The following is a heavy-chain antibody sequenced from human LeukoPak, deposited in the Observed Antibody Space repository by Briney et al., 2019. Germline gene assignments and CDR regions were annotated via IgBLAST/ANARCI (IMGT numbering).Heavy chain of an antibody. CDR1: GFTFSSYA. J-gene: IGHJ6*02. V-gene: IGHV3-23*01. CDR2: IGGSGGST. CDR3: AKDLSAQNYFLGYYYGMDV. D-gene: IGHD3-10*02. Sequence: GGSLRLSCAASGFTFSSYAMSWVRQAPGKGLEWVSAIGGSGGSTYYADSVKGRFTISRDNSKNTLYLQMNSLRAEDTAVYYCAKDLSAQNYFLGYYYGMDVWGQGTTVTVSS.